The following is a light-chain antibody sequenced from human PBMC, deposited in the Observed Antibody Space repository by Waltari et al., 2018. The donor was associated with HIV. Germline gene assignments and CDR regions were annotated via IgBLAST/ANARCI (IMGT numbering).Light chain of an antibody. J-gene: IGKJ4*01. CDR2: GAS. Sequence: EIVLTQSPGTLSLYTGEGATLSCRASQSVRSNFLAWYQHKPCQAPRLLIYGASTRAPGIPDKFSGSGSGTDFTLSISTLGSEDFAVYFCQQYGDSPQTFGGGTKVEI. CDR1: QSVRSNF. CDR3: QQYGDSPQT. V-gene: IGKV3-20*01.